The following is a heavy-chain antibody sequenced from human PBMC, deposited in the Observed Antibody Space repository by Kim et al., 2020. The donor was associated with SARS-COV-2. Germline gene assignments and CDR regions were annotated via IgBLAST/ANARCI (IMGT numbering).Heavy chain of an antibody. V-gene: IGHV4-61*01. D-gene: IGHD3-3*01. Sequence: SETLSLTCTVSGGSVSSGSYFWSWIRQPPGKGLEWTGYIYYSGTTNYNPSPKRRVTMSVDTSKNRFSLKLRSVTAAATAVYYCARAPNDFWSVFSYYFDYWGQGTLVTVSS. CDR1: GGSVSSGSYF. J-gene: IGHJ4*02. CDR3: ARAPNDFWSVFSYYFDY. CDR2: IYYSGTT.